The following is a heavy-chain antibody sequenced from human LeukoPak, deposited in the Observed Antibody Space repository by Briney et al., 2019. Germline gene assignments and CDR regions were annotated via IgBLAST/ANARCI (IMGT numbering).Heavy chain of an antibody. D-gene: IGHD2-2*01. Sequence: PGESLKISCKGSGYSFTSYWIGWVRQMPGKGLEWMGIIYPDDSDTRHSPSFQGQVTISADKSISTAYLQWSSLKASDTAMYYCARPERLCITTRVRRCTFDIWGQGTVVTVSS. J-gene: IGHJ3*02. CDR2: IYPDDSDT. CDR1: GYSFTSYW. CDR3: ARPERLCITTRVRRCTFDI. V-gene: IGHV5-51*01.